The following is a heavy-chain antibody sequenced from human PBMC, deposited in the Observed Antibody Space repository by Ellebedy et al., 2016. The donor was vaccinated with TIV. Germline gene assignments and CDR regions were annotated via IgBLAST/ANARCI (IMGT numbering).Heavy chain of an antibody. CDR2: INEDGTKK. D-gene: IGHD4-17*01. Sequence: GESLKISCTASGFTLNNYWMTWVRQAPGKGLEWVANINEDGTKKHYVDSVRGRFTISRDYAGNSLFLQMNSLGAEDTDVYYCARAIYGASYLWGRGTLVTVSS. J-gene: IGHJ2*01. V-gene: IGHV3-7*01. CDR3: ARAIYGASYL. CDR1: GFTLNNYW.